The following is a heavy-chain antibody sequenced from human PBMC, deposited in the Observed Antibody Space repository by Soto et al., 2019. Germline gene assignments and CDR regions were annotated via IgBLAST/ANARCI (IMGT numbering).Heavy chain of an antibody. CDR1: GGSISSYY. CDR3: GRRGGDVFVF. D-gene: IGHD3-10*01. Sequence: PSETLSLTCTVSGGSISSYYWSWIRQPPGKGLEWIGYIYYSGSTNYNPSLKSRVTISVDTSKNQFSLKLSSVTAADTAVYYCGRRGGDVFVFWGKGTMVTVS. CDR2: IYYSGST. V-gene: IGHV4-59*01. J-gene: IGHJ3*01.